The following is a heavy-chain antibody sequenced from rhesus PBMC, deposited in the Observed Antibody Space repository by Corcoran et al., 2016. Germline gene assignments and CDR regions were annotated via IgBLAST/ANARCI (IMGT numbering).Heavy chain of an antibody. Sequence: QVQLQESGPAVVKPSETLSLTCAVSGGSISSSNWWSWIRQSPGKGLEWIGGYYGSGGSTEYNPSLKSRVTISKDTSKNQFSLKLSSVTAADTAVYYCARDHCTSATCYAFYFDYWGQGVLVTVSS. V-gene: IGHV4-93*01. D-gene: IGHD2-2*01. CDR2: YYGSGGST. CDR3: ARDHCTSATCYAFYFDY. CDR1: GGSISSSNW. J-gene: IGHJ4*01.